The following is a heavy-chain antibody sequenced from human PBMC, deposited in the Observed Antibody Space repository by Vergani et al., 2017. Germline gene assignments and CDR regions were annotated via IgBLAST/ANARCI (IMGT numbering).Heavy chain of an antibody. D-gene: IGHD3-10*01. CDR1: EFTFSNYA. CDR2: ISGSGVRA. CDR3: AKQYFVSGNYLFDY. V-gene: IGHV3-23*01. Sequence: EVQLLESGGGLVQPGGSLRLTCVASEFTFSNYAMNWVRQAPGKGLEWVSGISGSGVRAFYTDSVKGRFTISRDNSKNMLFLQINNLRTENTAIYYCAKQYFVSGNYLFDYWGQGTLVTVSS. J-gene: IGHJ4*02.